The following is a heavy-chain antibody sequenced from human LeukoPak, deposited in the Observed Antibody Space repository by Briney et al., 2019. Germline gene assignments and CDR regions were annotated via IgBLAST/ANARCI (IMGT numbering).Heavy chain of an antibody. CDR2: IYWDDDK. CDR3: AHSRRWLHNPLMGDFDY. D-gene: IGHD5-24*01. J-gene: IGHJ4*02. CDR1: GFSLNTSGVG. V-gene: IGHV2-5*02. Sequence: SGPTLVNPTQTLTLTCTFSGFSLNTSGVGVGWIRQPPGKALEWLALIYWDDDKRYSPSLKTRLTITKDTSKNHVVLTMTNMDPVDTATYYCAHSRRWLHNPLMGDFDYWGQGTLVTVSS.